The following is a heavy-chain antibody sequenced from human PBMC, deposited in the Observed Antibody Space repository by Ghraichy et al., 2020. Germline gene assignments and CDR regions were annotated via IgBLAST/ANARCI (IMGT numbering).Heavy chain of an antibody. Sequence: ASVKVSCKASGYTFTSYGISWVRQAPGQGLEWMGWISAYNGNTNYAQKLQGRVTMTTDTSTSTAYMELRSLRSDDTAVYYCAREPSIPAANGYYYGMDVWGQGTTVTVSS. D-gene: IGHD2-2*01. J-gene: IGHJ6*02. CDR2: ISAYNGNT. CDR1: GYTFTSYG. CDR3: AREPSIPAANGYYYGMDV. V-gene: IGHV1-18*04.